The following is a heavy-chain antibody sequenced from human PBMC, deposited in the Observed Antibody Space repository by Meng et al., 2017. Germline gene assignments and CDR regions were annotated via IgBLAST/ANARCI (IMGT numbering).Heavy chain of an antibody. CDR1: GGTFSSYA. CDR2: INPSGGST. CDR3: ARDSATGDF. Sequence: QVQLVTSGAEVKKPGSSVKVSCKASGGTFSSYAISWVRQAPGQGLEWMGIINPSGGSTSYAQKFQGRVTMTRDTSTSTVYMELGSLRSEDTAAYYCARDSATGDFWGQGTLVTVSS. V-gene: IGHV1-46*01. J-gene: IGHJ4*02. D-gene: IGHD5-12*01.